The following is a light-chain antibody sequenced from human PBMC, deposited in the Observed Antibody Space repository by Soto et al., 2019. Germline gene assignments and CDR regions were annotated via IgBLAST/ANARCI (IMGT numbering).Light chain of an antibody. CDR2: AAS. CDR3: QQSYGTPVT. CDR1: QSISSY. J-gene: IGKJ1*01. V-gene: IGKV1-39*01. Sequence: DIQMTQSPSSLSASVGDRVTITCRASQSISSYLNWYQQKPGKAPNLLIYAASSLQSGVPSRFSGSGSGTDFTLTISSLQPEDFATYYCQQSYGTPVTFGQGTKVEIK.